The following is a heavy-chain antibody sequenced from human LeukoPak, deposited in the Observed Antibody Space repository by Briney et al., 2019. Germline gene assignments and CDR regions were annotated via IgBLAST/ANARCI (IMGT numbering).Heavy chain of an antibody. D-gene: IGHD3-22*01. Sequence: GGSLRLSCAVPGFTLSTYSMNWVCHAPGKGLERVWYISSSCSAIYYADSVKGRCTISRDNAKNSLYLQMNSLRAEDTAVYYCVSEVGLGEDHYYDRSGFRDYWGQGTLVTVSS. CDR2: ISSSCSAI. CDR1: GFTLSTYS. CDR3: VSEVGLGEDHYYDRSGFRDY. J-gene: IGHJ4*02. V-gene: IGHV3-48*04.